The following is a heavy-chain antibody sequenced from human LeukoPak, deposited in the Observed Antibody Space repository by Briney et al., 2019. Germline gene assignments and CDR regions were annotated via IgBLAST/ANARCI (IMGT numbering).Heavy chain of an antibody. CDR1: GGSISSSSYY. V-gene: IGHV4-39*07. CDR2: IYYSGST. J-gene: IGHJ5*02. D-gene: IGHD1-26*01. Sequence: PSETLSLTCTVSGGSISSSSYYWGWIRQPPGKGLEWIGSIYYSGSTYYNPSLKSRVTISVDTSKNQFSLKLSSVTAADTAVYYCARLARYSGSYLTLRRCWFDPWGQGTLVTVSS. CDR3: ARLARYSGSYLTLRRCWFDP.